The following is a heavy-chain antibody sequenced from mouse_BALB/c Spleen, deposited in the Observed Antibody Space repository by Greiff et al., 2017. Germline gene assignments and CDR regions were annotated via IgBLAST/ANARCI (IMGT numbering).Heavy chain of an antibody. J-gene: IGHJ2*01. V-gene: IGHV5-6-3*01. Sequence: EVQRVESGGGLVQPGGSLKLSCAASGFTFSSYGMSWVRQTPDKRLELVATINSNGGSTYYPDSVKGRFTISRDNAKNTLYLQMSSLKSEDTAMYYCARDRRNSYYFDYWGQGTTLTVSS. D-gene: IGHD2-1*01. CDR2: INSNGGST. CDR3: ARDRRNSYYFDY. CDR1: GFTFSSYG.